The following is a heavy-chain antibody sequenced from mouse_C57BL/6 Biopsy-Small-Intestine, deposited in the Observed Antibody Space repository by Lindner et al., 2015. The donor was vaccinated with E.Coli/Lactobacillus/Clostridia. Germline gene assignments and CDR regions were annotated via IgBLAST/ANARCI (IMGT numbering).Heavy chain of an antibody. CDR2: INTKTANP. Sequence: VKVSCKASGYTFTSYGMNWVRQAPGQGLEWMGWINTKTANPTYAQGLTGRFVFSLDTSVSTAFLQISDLKAEDTAVYYCARDDCSRSNCPPMTWFDPWGQGTLVTVSS. CDR3: ARDDCSRSNCPPMTWFDP. V-gene: IGHV9-3*02. J-gene: IGHJ4*01. D-gene: IGHD1-1*01. CDR1: GYTFTSYG.